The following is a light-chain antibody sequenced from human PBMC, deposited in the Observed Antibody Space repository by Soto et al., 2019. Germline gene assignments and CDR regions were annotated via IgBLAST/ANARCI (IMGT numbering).Light chain of an antibody. J-gene: IGKJ1*01. CDR3: QQYNSYSPT. CDR2: DAS. Sequence: DIQMTQSPSTLSASVGDRVTITCRASQSISSWLAWYQQKPGKAPKLLIYDASSLESGVPSRFSGSGSGTEFTLTISSLQPDDFGTYYCQQYNSYSPTFGQGTKVVIK. V-gene: IGKV1-5*01. CDR1: QSISSW.